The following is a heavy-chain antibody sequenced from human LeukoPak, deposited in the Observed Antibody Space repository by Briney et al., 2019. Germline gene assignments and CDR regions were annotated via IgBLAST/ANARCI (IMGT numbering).Heavy chain of an antibody. CDR1: GGSISSYY. V-gene: IGHV4-59*08. CDR3: SRGLRGRSGYYFDS. J-gene: IGHJ4*02. Sequence: SETLSLTCTVSGGSISSYYWIWIRQPPGKGLEWIGYIYYSGSTYYNPSLKSRVTISLDTSKTQFSLRLSSVTAADTAVYYCSRGLRGRSGYYFDSWGQGTLVTVSS. CDR2: IYYSGST.